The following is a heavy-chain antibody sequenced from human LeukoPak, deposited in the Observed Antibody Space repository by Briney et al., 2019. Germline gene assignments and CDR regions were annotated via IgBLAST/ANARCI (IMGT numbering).Heavy chain of an antibody. CDR1: GFTFDDYA. CDR3: AKGAVIVVEDAFDI. V-gene: IGHV3-9*01. CDR2: ISWNSGSI. J-gene: IGHJ3*02. D-gene: IGHD3-22*01. Sequence: GGSLRLSCAASGFTFDDYAMHWVRQAPGKGLEWVSGISWNSGSIGYADSVKGRFTISRDNAKNSLYLQMNSLRAEDTALYYCAKGAVIVVEDAFDIWGQGTMVTVSS.